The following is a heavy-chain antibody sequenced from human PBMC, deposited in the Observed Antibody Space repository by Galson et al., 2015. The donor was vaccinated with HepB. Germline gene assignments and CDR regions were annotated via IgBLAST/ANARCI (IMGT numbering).Heavy chain of an antibody. D-gene: IGHD1-26*01. J-gene: IGHJ4*02. CDR2: ISAYNGNS. CDR3: ARLQFSGSYYDY. CDR1: GYTFTSYG. V-gene: IGHV1-18*01. Sequence: SVKVSCKASGYTFTSYGISWVRQAPGQGLEWMGWISAYNGNSNYAQKLQGRVTMTTDTSTSTAYMELRSLRSDDTAVYYCARLQFSGSYYDYWGQGTLVTVSS.